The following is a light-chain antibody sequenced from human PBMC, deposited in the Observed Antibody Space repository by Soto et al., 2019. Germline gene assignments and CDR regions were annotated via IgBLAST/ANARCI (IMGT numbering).Light chain of an antibody. CDR1: TSDVGGYNY. V-gene: IGLV2-14*01. Sequence: QSALTQAAFVSVSPGQSITISCTGTTSDVGGYNYVSWYQQPPGKAPKLMIYEVSNRHSGVSNRFSGYKSGNTASLTISGLQAEDEADYYCSSYTSSSTLYVFGTGTKVTVL. J-gene: IGLJ1*01. CDR2: EVS. CDR3: SSYTSSSTLYV.